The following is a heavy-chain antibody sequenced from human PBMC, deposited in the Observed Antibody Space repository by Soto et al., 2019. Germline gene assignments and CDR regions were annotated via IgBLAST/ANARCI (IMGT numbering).Heavy chain of an antibody. J-gene: IGHJ4*01. CDR1: RYRFTNYW. Sequence: GESLKISCKGSRYRFTNYWIGWVRQIPGKGLEWMGILYPDNSDIIYSPSFQGQVTTSPEESISTAYLQWSSLKAPDPAMFYCGGWAGWVSNAHFDFWGQGTLVTVSS. CDR2: LYPDNSDI. V-gene: IGHV5-51*01. CDR3: GGWAGWVSNAHFDF. D-gene: IGHD1-26*01.